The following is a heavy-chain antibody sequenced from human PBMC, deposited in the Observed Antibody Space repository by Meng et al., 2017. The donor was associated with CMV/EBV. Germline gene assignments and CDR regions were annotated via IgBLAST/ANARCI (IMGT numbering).Heavy chain of an antibody. V-gene: IGHV3-30*02. CDR3: ARTASRAATSLDY. CDR1: GFTFSSYG. CDR2: LRYDGSNK. Sequence: ASGFTFSSYGMHWVRQAPGKGLEWVAFLRYDGSNKYYADSVKGRFTISRDNSKNTLYLQMNSLRAEDTAVYYCARTASRAATSLDYWGQGTLVTVSS. J-gene: IGHJ4*02. D-gene: IGHD2-15*01.